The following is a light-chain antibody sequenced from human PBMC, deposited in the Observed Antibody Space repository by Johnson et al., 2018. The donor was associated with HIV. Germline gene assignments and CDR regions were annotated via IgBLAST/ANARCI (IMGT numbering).Light chain of an antibody. Sequence: SVLTQPPSVSAAPGQKVTISCSGSSSNIGKNYVSWYQQLPGTAPKVLIYENNKRPSGIPDRFSGSKSGASATLGITGLQTGDEADSYCGPWDSSLSAGVFGTGTSVTVL. CDR2: ENN. CDR3: GPWDSSLSAGV. CDR1: SSNIGKNY. J-gene: IGLJ1*01. V-gene: IGLV1-51*02.